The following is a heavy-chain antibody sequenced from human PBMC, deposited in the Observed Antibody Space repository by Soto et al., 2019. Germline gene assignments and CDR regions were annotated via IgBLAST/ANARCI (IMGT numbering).Heavy chain of an antibody. J-gene: IGHJ4*02. CDR1: GFTFSTYA. CDR3: ARDPSTGNADY. Sequence: EVHLLESGGDLVQPGGSLRLSRAASGFTFSTYALNWVRQSPGKGLEWVSTISSDGDSTYYVDSVKGRFTVSRDNSKNTMYLQMNSLRAEDTALYFCARDPSTGNADYWGQGTLVTVSS. D-gene: IGHD3-9*01. CDR2: ISSDGDST. V-gene: IGHV3-23*01.